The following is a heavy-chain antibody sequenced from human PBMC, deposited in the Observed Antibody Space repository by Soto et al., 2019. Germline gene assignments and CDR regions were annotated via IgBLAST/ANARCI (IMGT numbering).Heavy chain of an antibody. V-gene: IGHV1-18*01. D-gene: IGHD1-26*01. J-gene: IGHJ6*02. CDR3: ARDSVGATSGYYYGMDV. CDR2: ISAYNGNT. CDR1: GYTFTSYG. Sequence: ASVKVSCKASGYTFTSYGFSWVRQAPGQGLEWMGWISAYNGNTNYAQKLQGRVTMTTDTSTSTAYMELRSLRSDDTAMYYCARDSVGATSGYYYGMDVWGQGTTVTVSS.